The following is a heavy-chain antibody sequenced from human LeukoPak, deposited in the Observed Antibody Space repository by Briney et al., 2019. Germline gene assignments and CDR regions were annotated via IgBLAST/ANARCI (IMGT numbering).Heavy chain of an antibody. D-gene: IGHD4-11*01. Sequence: PGGSLRLSCAASGFTFSGSAMSWVRQAPGEGLEWVSLISYSGANSYYTDSVRGRFTISRDNSKDTLFLQMNSLRAEDTAIYYCAKERRNDYPQGLDYWGQGTLVTVSS. CDR2: ISYSGANS. CDR1: GFTFSGSA. CDR3: AKERRNDYPQGLDY. V-gene: IGHV3-23*01. J-gene: IGHJ4*02.